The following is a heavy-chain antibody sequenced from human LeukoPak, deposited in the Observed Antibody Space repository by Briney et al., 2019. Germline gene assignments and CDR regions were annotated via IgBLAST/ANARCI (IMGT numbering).Heavy chain of an antibody. CDR1: GFTFRNYG. Sequence: GGSLRLSCAASGFTFRNYGMHWVRQAPGKGLEWVAVMWYDGDNKYYVDSVKGRFTISRDNSQNTLYLQMNSLRAEDTAVYYCARGRSGHLWDYFDYWGQGTLVTVSS. CDR2: MWYDGDNK. V-gene: IGHV3-33*01. D-gene: IGHD3-3*01. J-gene: IGHJ4*02. CDR3: ARGRSGHLWDYFDY.